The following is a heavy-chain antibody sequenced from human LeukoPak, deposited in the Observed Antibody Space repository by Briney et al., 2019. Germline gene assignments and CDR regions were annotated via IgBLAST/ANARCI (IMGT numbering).Heavy chain of an antibody. CDR1: GFTFSRYD. D-gene: IGHD1-26*01. CDR2: IGTLDDT. J-gene: IGHJ4*02. Sequence: GGSLRLSCVAFGFTFSRYDMHWVRQATGKGLEWVAAIGTLDDTYYPDSVQGRFTISRDNVKNSLYLHMNSLRPGDTAVYYCVRVDGLSGRYDFNSWGQGTLVTISS. CDR3: VRVDGLSGRYDFNS. V-gene: IGHV3-13*01.